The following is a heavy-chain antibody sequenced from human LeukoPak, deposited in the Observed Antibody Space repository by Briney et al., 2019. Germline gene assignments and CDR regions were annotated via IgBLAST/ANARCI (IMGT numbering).Heavy chain of an antibody. V-gene: IGHV1-2*04. CDR3: ARDLGDYDILTGFGAHDAFDI. J-gene: IGHJ3*02. D-gene: IGHD3-9*01. CDR2: INPNSGGT. Sequence: GASVKVSCKASGYTFTGYYMHWVRQAPGQGLEWMGWINPNSGGTNYAQKFQGWVTMTRDTSTSTAYMELRSLRSDDTAVYYCARDLGDYDILTGFGAHDAFDIWGQGTMVTVSS. CDR1: GYTFTGYY.